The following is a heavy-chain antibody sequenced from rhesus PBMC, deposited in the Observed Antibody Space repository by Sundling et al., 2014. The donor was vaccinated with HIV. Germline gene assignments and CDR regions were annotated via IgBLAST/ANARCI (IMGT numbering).Heavy chain of an antibody. V-gene: IGHV3-54*02. D-gene: IGHD6-13*01. CDR3: ARDLGLIAGGQGYGLDS. CDR2: ISYDGSKK. CDR1: GFTFSGYG. J-gene: IGHJ6*01. Sequence: EVQLVESGGGLVQPGGSLRLSCAASGFTFSGYGMQWVRQAPGQGLEWVAVISYDGSKKYYADSVKDRFTISRDNSKNMLYLQMNNLKLEDTAVYYCARDLGLIAGGQGYGLDSWGQGVVVTVSS.